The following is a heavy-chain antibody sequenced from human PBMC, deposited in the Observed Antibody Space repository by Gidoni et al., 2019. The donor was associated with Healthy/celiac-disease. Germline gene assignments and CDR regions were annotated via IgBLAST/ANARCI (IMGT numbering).Heavy chain of an antibody. J-gene: IGHJ4*02. CDR3: ARDQSNYYDSSGPPPLDY. CDR2: IWYDGNNK. D-gene: IGHD3-22*01. CDR1: GLPFSNFG. Sequence: QVQLVASGGGVVQPGRSLRLSCAASGLPFSNFGMHWVRQAPGKGLECVAFIWYDGNNKFYADSVKGRFTISRDNSKNTLYLQMSSLRAEDTAVYYCARDQSNYYDSSGPPPLDYWGQGTLVTVSS. V-gene: IGHV3-33*01.